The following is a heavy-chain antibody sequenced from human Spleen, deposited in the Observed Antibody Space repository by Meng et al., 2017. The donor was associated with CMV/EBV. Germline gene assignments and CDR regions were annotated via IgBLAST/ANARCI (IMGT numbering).Heavy chain of an antibody. D-gene: IGHD3-22*01. V-gene: IGHV4-34*01. CDR3: ARRGLGYYDSSGYLNY. CDR1: GGSFSGYY. J-gene: IGHJ4*02. CDR2: INHSGST. Sequence: GGSFSGYYWSWIRQPPGKGLEWIGGINHSGSTNYNPSLKSRVTISVDTSKNQFSLKLSSVTAADTAVYYCARRGLGYYDSSGYLNYWGQGTLVTVSS.